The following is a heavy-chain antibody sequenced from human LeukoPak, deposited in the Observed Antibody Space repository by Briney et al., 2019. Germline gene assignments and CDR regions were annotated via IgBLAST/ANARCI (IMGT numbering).Heavy chain of an antibody. CDR1: GFTVSNNY. CDR2: IYSGGST. CDR3: ANGAAAGTPTIGDY. D-gene: IGHD6-13*01. V-gene: IGHV3-66*01. J-gene: IGHJ4*02. Sequence: PGGSLRLSCAASGFTVSNNYMRWVRQAPGKGLEWVSLIYSGGSTYYADSVKGRFIISRDNSKNTLYLQMNSLRAEDTAVYYCANGAAAGTPTIGDYWGQGTLVTVSS.